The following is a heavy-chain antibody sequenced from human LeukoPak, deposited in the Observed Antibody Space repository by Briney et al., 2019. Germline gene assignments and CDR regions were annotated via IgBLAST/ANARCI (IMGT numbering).Heavy chain of an antibody. CDR2: IWYDGSNK. Sequence: TGGSLRLSCAASGFTFSSYGMHWVRQAPGKGLEWVAVIWYDGSNKYYADSVKGRFTISRDNSKNTLYLQMNSLRAEDTAVYYCARELHRDGYNLKFDYWGQGTLVTVSS. CDR3: ARELHRDGYNLKFDY. V-gene: IGHV3-33*01. J-gene: IGHJ4*02. D-gene: IGHD5-24*01. CDR1: GFTFSSYG.